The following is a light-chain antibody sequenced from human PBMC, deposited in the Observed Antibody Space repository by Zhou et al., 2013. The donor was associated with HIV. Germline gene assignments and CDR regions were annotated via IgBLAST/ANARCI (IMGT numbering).Light chain of an antibody. CDR2: ATS. J-gene: IGKJ4*01. Sequence: DIQMTQSPSSLSASVGDRVSIACRASQSIDTYLNWYQQKPGRAPKLLIYATSTLQSGVPSRFSGSGSGADFTLTISNLQPEDIASYYCQQYKIYPLTFGGGTKVEIK. V-gene: IGKV1-39*01. CDR1: QSIDTY. CDR3: QQYKIYPLT.